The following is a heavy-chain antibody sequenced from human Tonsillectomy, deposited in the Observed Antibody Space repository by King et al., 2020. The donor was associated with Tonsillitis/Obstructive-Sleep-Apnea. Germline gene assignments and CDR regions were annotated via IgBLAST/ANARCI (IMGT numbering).Heavy chain of an antibody. J-gene: IGHJ4*02. CDR2: IYPGDSDI. CDR1: GYSFTSYW. CDR3: ATAPSLVPFDY. D-gene: IGHD3-10*01. Sequence: VQLVESGAEVKKPGESLKISCKGSGYSFTSYWIAWVRQMPGKGLEWMGIIYPGDSDIKYSPSFEGQVTISADKSITTAYLQWSSLKASDTAMYYCATAPSLVPFDYWGQGTLVTVSS. V-gene: IGHV5-51*01.